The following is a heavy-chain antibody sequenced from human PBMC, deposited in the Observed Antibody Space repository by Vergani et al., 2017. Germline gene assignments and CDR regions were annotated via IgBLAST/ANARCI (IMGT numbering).Heavy chain of an antibody. CDR1: GYTFTSYA. CDR2: INTGNGNT. J-gene: IGHJ5*02. V-gene: IGHV1-3*04. CDR3: ARLLSRFLEWLPDGGWFDP. D-gene: IGHD3-3*01. Sequence: QVQLVQSGAEVKKPGASVKVSCKASGYTFTSYAMHWVRQAPGQRLEWMGWINTGNGNTKYSQKFQGRVTITRDTSASTAYMELSSLKASDTAMYYCARLLSRFLEWLPDGGWFDPWGQGTLVTVSS.